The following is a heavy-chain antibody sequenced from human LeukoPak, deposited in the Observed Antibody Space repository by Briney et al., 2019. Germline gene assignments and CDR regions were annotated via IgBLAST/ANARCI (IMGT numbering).Heavy chain of an antibody. D-gene: IGHD3-10*01. CDR3: ARRNLWMGAAVGIFDY. J-gene: IGHJ4*02. V-gene: IGHV3-30-3*01. CDR2: ISYDGSDK. Sequence: GGSLRLSCAASGFTFSSYAMHWVRQAPGKGLEWVAVISYDGSDKSHADSVKGRFTISRDNYQNTLYLEMNSLRAEDTAVYYCARRNLWMGAAVGIFDYWGQGTLVTVSS. CDR1: GFTFSSYA.